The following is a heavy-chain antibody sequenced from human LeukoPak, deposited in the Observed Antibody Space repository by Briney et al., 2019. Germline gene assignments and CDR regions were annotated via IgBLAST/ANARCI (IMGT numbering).Heavy chain of an antibody. CDR2: INHSGST. CDR3: ARLDNWFDP. Sequence: SETLSLTCAVYGGSFSGYYWSWIRQPPGKGLEWIGEINHSGSTNYNPSLKSRVTISVDTSKNQSSLKLSSVTAADTAVYYCARLDNWFDPWGQGTLVTVSS. V-gene: IGHV4-34*01. J-gene: IGHJ5*02. CDR1: GGSFSGYY.